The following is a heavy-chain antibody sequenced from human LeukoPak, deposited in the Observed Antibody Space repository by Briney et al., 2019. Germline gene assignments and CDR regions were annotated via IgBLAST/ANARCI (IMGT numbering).Heavy chain of an antibody. J-gene: IGHJ4*02. Sequence: ASETLSLTCTVSGGSISSYYWSWIRQPPGKGLEWIGSIYHSGSTYYNPSLKSRVTISVDTSKNQFSLKLSSVTAADTAVYYCASVRGSYYVEFDYWGQGTLVTVSS. CDR1: GGSISSYY. V-gene: IGHV4-59*08. CDR2: IYHSGST. D-gene: IGHD1-26*01. CDR3: ASVRGSYYVEFDY.